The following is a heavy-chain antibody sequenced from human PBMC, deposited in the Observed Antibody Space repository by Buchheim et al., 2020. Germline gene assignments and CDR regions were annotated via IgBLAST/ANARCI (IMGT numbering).Heavy chain of an antibody. J-gene: IGHJ4*02. D-gene: IGHD4-11*01. CDR1: GFTFGTYW. V-gene: IGHV3-7*01. CDR3: ARADTNYTPLNY. CDR2: IKQDGSEK. Sequence: QLVESGGGLVQPGGSLRLSCAASGFTFGTYWMSWVRQAPGKGLEWVANIKQDGSEKYYVDSVKGRFTISRDNAKNSMYLPMNTLIAEDTAVYYCARADTNYTPLNYWGQGTL.